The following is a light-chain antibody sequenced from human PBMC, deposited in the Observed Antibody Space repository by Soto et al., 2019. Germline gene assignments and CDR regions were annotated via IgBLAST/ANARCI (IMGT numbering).Light chain of an antibody. CDR1: SSNIGNNY. Sequence: QSALTQPPSVSAAPGQKVTISCSGSSSNIGNNYVSWYQQLPGTAPKLLIYDNNKRPSGIPDRFSGSKSGTSATLGITGLQTGYYADYYCGTWASSLSAGVFGGGTKLTVL. CDR2: DNN. J-gene: IGLJ2*01. CDR3: GTWASSLSAGV. V-gene: IGLV1-51*01.